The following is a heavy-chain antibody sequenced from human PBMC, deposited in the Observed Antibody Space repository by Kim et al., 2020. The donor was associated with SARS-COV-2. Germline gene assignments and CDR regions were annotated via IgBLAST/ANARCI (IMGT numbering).Heavy chain of an antibody. CDR1: GLTFNTNT. J-gene: IGHJ4*02. V-gene: IGHV3-30*01. CDR3: ARDTGRHYFDF. CDR2: VTYDGGRK. D-gene: IGHD3-10*01. Sequence: GGSLRLSCAASGLTFNTNTMHWVRQAPGKGLEWVAVVTYDGGRKDYADSVEGRFTISRDNSKNTLYLQMNSLRDEDTAVYYCARDTGRHYFDFWGQGNLV.